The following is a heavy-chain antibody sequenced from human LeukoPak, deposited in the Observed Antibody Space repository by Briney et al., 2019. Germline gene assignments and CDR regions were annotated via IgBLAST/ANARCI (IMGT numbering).Heavy chain of an antibody. CDR3: AKTGGIAAAH. D-gene: IGHD6-13*01. J-gene: IGHJ4*02. Sequence: GGSLRLSCAASGLTFSTYGMTWVRQAPGKGLEWVSAISGSGGSTYYADSVKGRFTISRDNSKNTLYLQMNSLRAEDTALYYCAKTGGIAAAHWGQETLVTVSS. V-gene: IGHV3-23*01. CDR1: GLTFSTYG. CDR2: ISGSGGST.